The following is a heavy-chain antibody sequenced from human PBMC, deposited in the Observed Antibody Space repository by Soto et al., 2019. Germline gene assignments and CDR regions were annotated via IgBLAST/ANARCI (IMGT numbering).Heavy chain of an antibody. Sequence: QVQLQESGPGLVQPSETLSLNCSVSGGSIGTYFWGWIRQPPGKGLEWIGHIYYSGSTSYNPSLRSRVTISLDTSKNQFSLRLRSVSAADTAVYYCAGSYGDLPDYWGQGTLVTVSS. D-gene: IGHD4-17*01. CDR2: IYYSGST. CDR3: AGSYGDLPDY. CDR1: GGSIGTYF. V-gene: IGHV4-59*08. J-gene: IGHJ4*02.